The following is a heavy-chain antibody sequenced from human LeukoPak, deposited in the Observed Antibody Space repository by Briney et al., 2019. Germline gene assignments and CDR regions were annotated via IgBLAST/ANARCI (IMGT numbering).Heavy chain of an antibody. D-gene: IGHD6-19*01. CDR1: GFTFSDCD. CDR3: VRAYPPLRTSAVGDH. Sequence: PGGSLRLSCTASGFTFSDCDMNWVRQAPGSGLEWVSAISCRISPTYYADSVKGRFTISRGNAKNSLYLQMDSLRAEDTAVYYCVRAYPPLRTSAVGDHWGQGTLVTVSS. V-gene: IGHV3-21*01. J-gene: IGHJ4*02. CDR2: ISCRISPT.